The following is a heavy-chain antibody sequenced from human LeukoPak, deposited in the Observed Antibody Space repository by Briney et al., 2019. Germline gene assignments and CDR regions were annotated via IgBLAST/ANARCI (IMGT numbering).Heavy chain of an antibody. CDR1: GGSISSSTYY. Sequence: SETLSLTCTVSGGSISSSTYYWAWVRQPPGKGLEWIASIYYSGTTYYNPSLKSRVTISLDTSRNQFSLKLSSVTAADTAVYYCESGTQQQWSSLWGLGTLVTVSS. J-gene: IGHJ4*02. CDR2: IYYSGTT. V-gene: IGHV4-39*07. CDR3: ESGTQQQWSSL. D-gene: IGHD3-10*01.